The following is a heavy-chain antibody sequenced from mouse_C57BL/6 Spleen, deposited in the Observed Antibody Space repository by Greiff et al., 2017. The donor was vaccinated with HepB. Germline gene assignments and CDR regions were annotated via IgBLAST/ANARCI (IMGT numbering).Heavy chain of an antibody. CDR2: ISDGGSYT. D-gene: IGHD1-1*01. J-gene: IGHJ4*01. CDR3: ARDLGYGSSYEGAMDY. Sequence: EVHLVESGGGLVKPGGSLKLSCAASGFTFSSYAMSWVRQTPEKRLEWVATISDGGSYTYYPDNVKGRFTISRDNAKNNLYLQMSHLKSEDTAMYYCARDLGYGSSYEGAMDYWGQGTSVTVSS. CDR1: GFTFSSYA. V-gene: IGHV5-4*01.